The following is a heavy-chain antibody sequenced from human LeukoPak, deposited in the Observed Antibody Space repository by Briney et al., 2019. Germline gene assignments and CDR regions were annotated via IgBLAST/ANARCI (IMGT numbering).Heavy chain of an antibody. CDR1: GFTFGTSA. V-gene: IGHV3-23*01. J-gene: IGHJ4*02. CDR3: TKGPRSIDY. CDR2: ISGSGTST. D-gene: IGHD4-17*01. Sequence: GGSLRLSCAASGFTFGTSAMSWVRQAPGKGLEWVSAISGSGTSTYYSDSVKGRFTISRDNSKHMLYLQMNSLRAEDTAVYYCTKGPRSIDYWGQGTLVTVSS.